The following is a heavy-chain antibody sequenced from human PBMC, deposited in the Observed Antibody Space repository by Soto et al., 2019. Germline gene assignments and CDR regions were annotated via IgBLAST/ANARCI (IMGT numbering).Heavy chain of an antibody. V-gene: IGHV3-23*01. J-gene: IGHJ4*02. CDR1: GITFSSDA. CDR3: AKQPRVLNPGEVFDY. D-gene: IGHD3-3*01. Sequence: GGSLRLSCVGSGITFSSDAMSWVREAPGNGLEWVSAISASTHTTYYADSVKGRFTISRDNSKSTLYLQMSSLRLEDTAIYYCAKQPRVLNPGEVFDYWGPGTLVTVSS. CDR2: ISASTHTT.